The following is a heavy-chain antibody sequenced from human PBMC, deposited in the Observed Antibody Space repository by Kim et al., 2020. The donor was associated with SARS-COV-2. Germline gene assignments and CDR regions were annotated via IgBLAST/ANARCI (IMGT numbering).Heavy chain of an antibody. V-gene: IGHV3-30-3*01. Sequence: GGSLRLSCAASGFTFSSYAMHWVRQAPGKGLEWVAVISYDGSNKYYADSVKGRFTISRDNSKNTLYLQMNSLRAEDTAVYYCARDYGNDILTGLQGRQGWFDPWGQGTLVTVSS. J-gene: IGHJ5*02. D-gene: IGHD3-9*01. CDR3: ARDYGNDILTGLQGRQGWFDP. CDR2: ISYDGSNK. CDR1: GFTFSSYA.